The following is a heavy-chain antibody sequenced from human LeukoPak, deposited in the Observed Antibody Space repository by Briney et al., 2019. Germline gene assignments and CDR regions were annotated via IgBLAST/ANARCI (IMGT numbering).Heavy chain of an antibody. Sequence: GGSLRLSCAASGFSFSTFSMNWVRQPPGKELEYVSMISGNGRSITYADSVKGRFTVYRDNSKNTLYLQMGSLRAEDTAVYYCARERSGYYFDYWGQGTLVTVSS. CDR1: GFSFSTFS. J-gene: IGHJ4*02. D-gene: IGHD3-22*01. CDR3: ARERSGYYFDY. CDR2: ISGNGRSI. V-gene: IGHV3-64*02.